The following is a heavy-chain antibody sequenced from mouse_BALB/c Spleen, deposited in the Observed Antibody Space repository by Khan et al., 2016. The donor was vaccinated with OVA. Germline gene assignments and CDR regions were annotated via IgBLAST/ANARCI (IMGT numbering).Heavy chain of an antibody. V-gene: IGHV5-6*01. D-gene: IGHD1-1*01. CDR2: VSTGGGYT. J-gene: IGHJ3*01. CDR1: GFTFSTYG. Sequence: EVQLVESGGDLVKPGGSLKLSCAASGFTFSTYGMSWVRQTPDKRLEWVATVSTGGGYTYYPDSVKGRFTISRDNAKNTLYLQMSSLKSEDTAMFYCARLAYYYDSEGFAYWGQETLGTVSA. CDR3: ARLAYYYDSEGFAY.